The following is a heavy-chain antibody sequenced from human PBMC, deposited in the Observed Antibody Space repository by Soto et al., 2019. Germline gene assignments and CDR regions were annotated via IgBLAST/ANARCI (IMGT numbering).Heavy chain of an antibody. V-gene: IGHV4-31*03. CDR3: ASKTCSGGSCYSEYYFDY. J-gene: IGHJ4*02. D-gene: IGHD2-15*01. CDR2: IYYSGST. CDR1: GGSISSGGYS. Sequence: SETLSLTCTVSGGSISSGGYSWRWIRQHPGKGLEWIGYIYYSGSTYYNPSLKSRVTISVETSKNQFPLKLSSVTAADTAVYYWASKTCSGGSCYSEYYFDYWGQGTLGTVSS.